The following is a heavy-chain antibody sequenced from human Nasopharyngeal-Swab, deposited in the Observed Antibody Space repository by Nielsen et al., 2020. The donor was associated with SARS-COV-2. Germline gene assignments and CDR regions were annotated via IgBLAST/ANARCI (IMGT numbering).Heavy chain of an antibody. CDR3: ARSQGERRAGAFDI. D-gene: IGHD1-1*01. J-gene: IGHJ3*02. CDR2: ISSSSSYI. V-gene: IGHV3-21*01. CDR1: GFTFSSYS. Sequence: GESLKISCAASGFTFSSYSMNWVRQAPGKGLEWVSSISSSSSYIYYAGSVKGRFTISRDNAKNSLYLQMNSLRAEDTAVYYCARSQGERRAGAFDIWGQGTMVTVSS.